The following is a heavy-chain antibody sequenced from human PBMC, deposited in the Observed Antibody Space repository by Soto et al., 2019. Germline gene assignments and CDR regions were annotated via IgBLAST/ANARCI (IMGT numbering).Heavy chain of an antibody. D-gene: IGHD6-13*01. Sequence: QVQLVESGGGLVKPGGSLRLSCAASGFTFSDYDMSWIRQAPGKGLEWVSYISSSSSYTNYADSVKGRFTISRDNAKNYLYMQMNSVREEDTAVYYCAVIAAAGTGVDYWGQGTLVTVFS. CDR2: ISSSSSYT. CDR1: GFTFSDYD. CDR3: AVIAAAGTGVDY. V-gene: IGHV3-11*05. J-gene: IGHJ4*02.